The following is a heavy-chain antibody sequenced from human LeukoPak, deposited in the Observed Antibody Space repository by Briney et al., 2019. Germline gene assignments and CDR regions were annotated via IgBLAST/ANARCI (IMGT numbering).Heavy chain of an antibody. CDR2: IKGDGSDK. V-gene: IGHV3-7*01. CDR3: ARDPETKRGRDGLDY. D-gene: IGHD1-14*01. Sequence: PGGSLRLPCAASGFTFSNDWMSWVRQAPGKGLEWMASIKGDGSDKYYVDSVKGRFTISRDNAKNSMYLQMNSLRAEDTAVYYCARDPETKRGRDGLDYWGPGTLVIVSS. J-gene: IGHJ4*02. CDR1: GFTFSNDW.